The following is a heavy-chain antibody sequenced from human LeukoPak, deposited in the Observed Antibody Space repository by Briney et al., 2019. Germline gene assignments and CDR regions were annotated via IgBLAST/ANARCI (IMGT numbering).Heavy chain of an antibody. V-gene: IGHV4-34*01. D-gene: IGHD1-26*01. Sequence: SETLSLTCGVYGGSFSGYYWNWIRQPPGKGPEWIGEINHSGSTNYNPPLKSRVTISVDTSKNQFSLRLSSVTAADTAVYYCARGELIFDYWGQGTLVTVSS. CDR1: GGSFSGYY. J-gene: IGHJ4*02. CDR2: INHSGST. CDR3: ARGELIFDY.